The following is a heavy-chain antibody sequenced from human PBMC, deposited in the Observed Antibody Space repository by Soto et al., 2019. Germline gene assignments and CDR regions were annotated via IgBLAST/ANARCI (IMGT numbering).Heavy chain of an antibody. CDR2: INNDGSSA. J-gene: IGHJ3*02. CDR1: GFTFSSNW. V-gene: IGHV3-74*01. CDR3: ARTFITYIDSGSYFHDAFDI. D-gene: IGHD3-10*01. Sequence: EVQLEESGGGLVQPGGSLRLSCAASGFTFSSNWMHWVRQAPGTGLVWVSRINNDGSSARYADSVKGRFTISRDNAKNRLYLQMDSLRADDTAVYYCARTFITYIDSGSYFHDAFDIWGQGTKVTVSS.